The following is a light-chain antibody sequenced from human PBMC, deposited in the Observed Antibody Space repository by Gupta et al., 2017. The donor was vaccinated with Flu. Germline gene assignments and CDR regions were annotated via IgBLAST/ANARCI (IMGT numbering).Light chain of an antibody. CDR3: QQRYRSQPLT. CDR1: QSISSY. Sequence: DIQMTPSPSSLSASVGDRVTITCRASQSISSYLNWYQQKPGKAPKLLSDSASSLQSGVPSRFIGSGSGTDFTLTISSLQPEDFATYYGQQRYRSQPLTFGKGTRLEIK. V-gene: IGKV1-39*01. J-gene: IGKJ5*01. CDR2: SAS.